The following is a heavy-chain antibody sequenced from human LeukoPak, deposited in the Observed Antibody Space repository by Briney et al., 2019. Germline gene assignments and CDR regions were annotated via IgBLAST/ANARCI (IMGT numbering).Heavy chain of an antibody. V-gene: IGHV4-61*02. CDR2: IYTSGST. J-gene: IGHJ6*04. CDR1: GGSISSGSYY. D-gene: IGHD2-15*01. Sequence: SETLSLTCTVSGGSISSGSYYWSWIRQPAGKGLEWIGRIYTSGSTNYNPSLKSRVTISVDTSKNQFSLKLSSVTAADTAVYYCARYNVGYCSGGSCRFYRAMDVWGKGTTVTISS. CDR3: ARYNVGYCSGGSCRFYRAMDV.